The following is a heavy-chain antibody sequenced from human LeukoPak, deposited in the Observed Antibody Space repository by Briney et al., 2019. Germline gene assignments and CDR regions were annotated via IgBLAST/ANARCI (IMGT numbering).Heavy chain of an antibody. V-gene: IGHV4-38-2*01. CDR1: GYSISSGYY. D-gene: IGHD2-2*01. Sequence: SETLSLTCAVSGYSISSGYYWGWIRQPPGKGLAWIGTIFHSGSTYYNRSLKSRVTISLDTSKNQLSLKVRSVTAADTAVYYCARVGDIIVIPTVHHWGQGTLVTVSS. CDR3: ARVGDIIVIPTVHH. J-gene: IGHJ4*02. CDR2: IFHSGST.